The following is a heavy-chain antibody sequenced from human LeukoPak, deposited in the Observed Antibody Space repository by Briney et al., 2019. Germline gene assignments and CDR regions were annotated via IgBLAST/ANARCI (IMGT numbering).Heavy chain of an antibody. V-gene: IGHV3-21*01. CDR3: ARLTMVRGVDY. J-gene: IGHJ4*02. CDR1: GFTFSSYS. D-gene: IGHD3-10*01. Sequence: GGSLRLSCAASGFTFSSYSMNWVRQAPGKGLEWVSSISSGSSYIYCADSVKGRFTISRDNAKNSLYLQMNSLRAEDTAVYYCARLTMVRGVDYWGQGTLVTVSS. CDR2: ISSGSSYI.